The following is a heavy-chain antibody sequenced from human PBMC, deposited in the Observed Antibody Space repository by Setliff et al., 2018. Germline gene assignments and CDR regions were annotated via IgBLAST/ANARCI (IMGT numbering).Heavy chain of an antibody. V-gene: IGHV1-2*06. CDR2: INPDSGGT. Sequence: ASVKVSCQATGYTFTDYYIHWVRQAPGQGREWMGRINPDSGGTNYAQKFQCRVTMTRDTSITAAYMELSRLRSEDTSVYYCATSKWELGGFNYWGQGTLVTVSS. CDR1: GYTFTDYY. D-gene: IGHD1-26*01. J-gene: IGHJ4*02. CDR3: ATSKWELGGFNY.